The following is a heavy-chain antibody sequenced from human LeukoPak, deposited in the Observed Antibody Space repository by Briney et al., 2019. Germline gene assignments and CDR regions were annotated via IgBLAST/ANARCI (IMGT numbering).Heavy chain of an antibody. CDR2: ISYDGKKN. Sequence: SLRLSCEASGFTFSHFAMHWVRQAPGKGLEWVAVISYDGKKNYYADSVKGRFTLSRDDSQNTVYLQMNSLRDDDTALYYCVRGSKIRGVIPEGEFDYWGQGTLVTVSS. D-gene: IGHD3-10*01. CDR1: GFTFSHFA. CDR3: VRGSKIRGVIPEGEFDY. J-gene: IGHJ4*02. V-gene: IGHV3-30*04.